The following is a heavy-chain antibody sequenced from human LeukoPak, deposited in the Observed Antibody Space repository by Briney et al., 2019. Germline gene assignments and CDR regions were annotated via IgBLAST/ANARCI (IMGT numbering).Heavy chain of an antibody. CDR2: INAGNGNT. Sequence: ASVKVSCKASGYTFTRYAMHWVRQAPGQRLEWMGWINAGNGNTKYSQKFQGRVTITRDTSASTAYMELSSLRSEDTAVYYCARDEWLAGRYYYYYGMDVWGQGTTVTVSS. V-gene: IGHV1-3*01. CDR3: ARDEWLAGRYYYYYGMDV. J-gene: IGHJ6*02. D-gene: IGHD6-19*01. CDR1: GYTFTRYA.